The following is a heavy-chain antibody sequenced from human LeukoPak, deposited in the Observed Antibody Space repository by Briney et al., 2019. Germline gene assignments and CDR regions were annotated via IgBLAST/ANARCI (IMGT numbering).Heavy chain of an antibody. J-gene: IGHJ6*03. Sequence: PSQTLSLTCTVSGGSISSGNYYWSWIRQPPGKGLEWIGYIYYSGSTNYNPSLKSRVTISVDTSKNQFSLKLSSVTAADTAVYYCARGESPPYYYYYYMDVWGKGTTVTISS. CDR2: IYYSGST. CDR3: ARGESPPYYYYYYMDV. CDR1: GGSISSGNYY. V-gene: IGHV4-61*01. D-gene: IGHD3-10*01.